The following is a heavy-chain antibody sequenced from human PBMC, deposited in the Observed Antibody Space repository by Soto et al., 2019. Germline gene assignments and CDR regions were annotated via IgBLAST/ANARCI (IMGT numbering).Heavy chain of an antibody. CDR3: ASTGNDGWYFDL. CDR2: ISSSSSYI. V-gene: IGHV3-21*01. Sequence: EVQLVESGGGLVQPGGSLRLSCAASGFTFSSYSMNWVRQAAGKGLEWVSSISSSSSYIYYADSVKGRFTISRDNAKNSLYLQMNSLEVEDTAVYYCASTGNDGWYFDLWGRGTLVTVSS. CDR1: GFTFSSYS. J-gene: IGHJ2*01. D-gene: IGHD1-1*01.